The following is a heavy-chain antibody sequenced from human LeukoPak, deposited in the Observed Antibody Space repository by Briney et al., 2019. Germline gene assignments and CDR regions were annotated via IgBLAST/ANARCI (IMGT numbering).Heavy chain of an antibody. CDR3: ARLRFGELGDWFDP. J-gene: IGHJ5*02. V-gene: IGHV3-23*01. D-gene: IGHD3-10*01. CDR2: ISGSGGST. Sequence: GGSLRLSCAASGFTFSSYAMSWVRQAPGKGLEWVSAISGSGGSTYYADSVKGRFTISRDNSKNTLYLQMNSLGAEDTAVYYCARLRFGELGDWFDPWGQGTLVTVSS. CDR1: GFTFSSYA.